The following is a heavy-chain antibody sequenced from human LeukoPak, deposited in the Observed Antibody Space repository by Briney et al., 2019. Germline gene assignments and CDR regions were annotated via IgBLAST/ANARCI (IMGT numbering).Heavy chain of an antibody. CDR3: ARDYRDAYGYRYFDL. CDR1: GFTFSTYS. CDR2: TEPGTGSM. V-gene: IGHV3-21*01. Sequence: GGSLRLSCAASGFTFSTYSMNWVRLAPGKGLGWVSSTEPGTGSMFYADPVQGRFTISRDNAHSSLYLQMNSLRVEDTAVYYCARDYRDAYGYRYFDLWGRGTLVTVSP. D-gene: IGHD3-10*01. J-gene: IGHJ2*01.